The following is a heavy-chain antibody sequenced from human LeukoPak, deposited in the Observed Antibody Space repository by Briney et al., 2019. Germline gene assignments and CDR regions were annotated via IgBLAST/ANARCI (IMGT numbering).Heavy chain of an antibody. J-gene: IGHJ5*02. CDR2: INPNSGGT. D-gene: IGHD6-19*01. CDR1: GYTFTGYY. V-gene: IGHV1-2*02. Sequence: GASVKVSCKASGYTFTGYYMHWVRQAPGQGLEWMGWINPNSGGTNYAQKFQGRVTMTRDTSISTAYIELSRLRSDDTAVYYCARDAGYSSGWTPRGWFDPWGQGTLVTVSS. CDR3: ARDAGYSSGWTPRGWFDP.